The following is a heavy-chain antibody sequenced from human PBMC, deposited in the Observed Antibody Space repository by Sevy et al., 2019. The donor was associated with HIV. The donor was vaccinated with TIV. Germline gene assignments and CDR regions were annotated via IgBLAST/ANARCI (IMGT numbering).Heavy chain of an antibody. CDR2: INPNSGGT. CDR1: GYTFTGYY. V-gene: IGHV1-2*02. J-gene: IGHJ2*01. Sequence: ASVKGSCKASGYTFTGYYMHWVRQAPGQGLEWMGWINPNSGGTNYAQKFQGRVTMTRDTSISTAYMELSRLRSDDTAVYYCARPLTTVTTGWYFDLWGRGTLVTVSS. D-gene: IGHD4-17*01. CDR3: ARPLTTVTTGWYFDL.